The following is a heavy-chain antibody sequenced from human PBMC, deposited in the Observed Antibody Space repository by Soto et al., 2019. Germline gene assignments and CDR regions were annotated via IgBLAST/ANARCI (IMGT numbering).Heavy chain of an antibody. CDR1: GYSFISYW. CDR2: IYPGDSAT. J-gene: IGHJ6*02. CDR3: ARHARPGRGTYNYYGMDV. D-gene: IGHD3-10*01. V-gene: IGHV5-51*01. Sequence: GESLKISCKGSGYSFISYWIGWVRQMPGKGLEWMGIIYPGDSATRYSPSFQGQVTISADKSISTAYLQRSSLKASDTAMYYCARHARPGRGTYNYYGMDVWGQGTTVTVSS.